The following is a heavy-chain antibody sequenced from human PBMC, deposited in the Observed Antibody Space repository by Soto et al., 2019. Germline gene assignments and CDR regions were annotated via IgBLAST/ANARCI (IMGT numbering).Heavy chain of an antibody. D-gene: IGHD6-13*01. CDR3: PAAAGSGARGYYYYGMDV. J-gene: IGHJ6*02. V-gene: IGHV5-51*01. Sequence: GESLKISCKGSGYSFTSYWIGWVRQMPGKGLEWMGIIYPGDSDTRYSPSFQGQVTISADKSISTAYLQWSSLKASDTAMYYCPAAAGSGARGYYYYGMDVWGQGTTVTVSS. CDR2: IYPGDSDT. CDR1: GYSFTSYW.